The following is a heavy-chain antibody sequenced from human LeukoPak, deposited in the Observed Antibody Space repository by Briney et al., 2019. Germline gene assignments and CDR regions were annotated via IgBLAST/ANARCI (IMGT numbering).Heavy chain of an antibody. CDR2: IDPNSGNT. J-gene: IGHJ4*02. Sequence: ASVKVSCKVSGYTFIGYYMHWVRQAPGQGLEWMGCIDPNSGNTNYAQKFQGRVTMTRDTSITTAYMELNRLTSDDTAVYYCARDKYTGYETFDYWGQGTPVTVSS. CDR3: ARDKYTGYETFDY. D-gene: IGHD5-12*01. CDR1: GYTFIGYY. V-gene: IGHV1-2*02.